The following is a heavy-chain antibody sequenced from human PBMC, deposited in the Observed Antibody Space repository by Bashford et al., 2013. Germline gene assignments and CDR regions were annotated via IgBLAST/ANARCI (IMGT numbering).Heavy chain of an antibody. Sequence: ASVKVSCKASGYTFTSYDINWVRQATGQGLEWMGWMNPNSGNTGYAQKFQGRVTMTRDTSISTAYMELSRLRSDDTAVYYCARHYYYESASYSYYFDYWGQGTLVTVSS. D-gene: IGHD3-10*01. J-gene: IGHJ4*02. V-gene: IGHV1-8*01. CDR3: ARHYYYESASYSYYFDY. CDR1: GYTFTSYD. CDR2: MNPNSGNT.